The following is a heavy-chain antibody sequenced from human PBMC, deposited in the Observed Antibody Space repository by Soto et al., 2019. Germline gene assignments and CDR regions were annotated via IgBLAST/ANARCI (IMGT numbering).Heavy chain of an antibody. J-gene: IGHJ6*02. D-gene: IGHD5-12*01. CDR2: INPSGGST. CDR3: ARYLGYSGYDEVYYYYYGMDV. Sequence: GASVKVSCKASGYSFTGYSMHWVRQAPGQGLEWIGIINPSGGSTSYAQKFQGRVTMTRDTSTSTVYMELSSLRSEDTAVYYCARYLGYSGYDEVYYYYYGMDVWGQGTTVTVSS. V-gene: IGHV1-46*01. CDR1: GYSFTGYS.